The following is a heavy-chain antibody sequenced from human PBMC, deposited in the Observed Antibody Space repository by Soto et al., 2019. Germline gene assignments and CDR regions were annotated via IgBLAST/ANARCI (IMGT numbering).Heavy chain of an antibody. CDR2: IYYRGST. CDR1: GGSISSGGYY. Sequence: QVQLQESGPGLVKPSQTLSLTCTVSGGSISSGGYYWSWIRQHPGKGLDGIGYIYYRGSTYYNPSLKSRITISEETAKSQFCLKLSSVPAADTDVYYCARASISDYVWGSYLLFSGGHCDYWGQGTLVTVSS. D-gene: IGHD3-16*02. V-gene: IGHV4-31*03. J-gene: IGHJ4*02. CDR3: ARASISDYVWGSYLLFSGGHCDY.